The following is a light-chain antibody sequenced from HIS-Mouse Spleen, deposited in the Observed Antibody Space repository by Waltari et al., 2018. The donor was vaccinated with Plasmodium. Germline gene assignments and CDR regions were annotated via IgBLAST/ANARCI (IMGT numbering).Light chain of an antibody. Sequence: QSVLTQPPSASGTPGQRVTISCSGSSSNIGSNYVYWYQQLPGTAPKLLIYRNNQRPSGVPYRFSGSKSGTSASLAISGLRSEDEADYYGAAWDDSLSGRVFGGGTKLTVL. CDR2: RNN. V-gene: IGLV1-47*01. J-gene: IGLJ3*02. CDR3: AAWDDSLSGRV. CDR1: SSNIGSNY.